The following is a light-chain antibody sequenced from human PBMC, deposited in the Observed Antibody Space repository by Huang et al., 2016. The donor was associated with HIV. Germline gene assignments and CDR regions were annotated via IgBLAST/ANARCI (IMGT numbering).Light chain of an antibody. CDR3: QQYNNWPSGT. V-gene: IGKV3-15*01. CDR1: QSVTSN. J-gene: IGKJ1*01. Sequence: EIVMTQSPATLSVSPGERATLSCRASQSVTSNLAWYQQKPGQAPRLPISGASTRATGIPARFSGRGSGTEFTLTISGLQSEDFAVYYCQQYNNWPSGTFGQGTKVEIK. CDR2: GAS.